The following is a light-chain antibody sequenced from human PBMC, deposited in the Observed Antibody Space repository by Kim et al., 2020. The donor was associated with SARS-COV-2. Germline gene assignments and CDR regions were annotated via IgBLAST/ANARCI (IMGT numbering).Light chain of an antibody. CDR2: DVT. V-gene: IGLV2-14*03. Sequence: GSPVQSITISCTGGSSDFKSVAWYQQHPGRAPKLIIYDVTTRPSGVSLRLSGSKSGSTASLTISGLQPEDEATYYCSSYTGSTTLVFGGGTQLTVL. J-gene: IGLJ3*02. CDR3: SSYTGSTTLV. CDR1: SSDFKS.